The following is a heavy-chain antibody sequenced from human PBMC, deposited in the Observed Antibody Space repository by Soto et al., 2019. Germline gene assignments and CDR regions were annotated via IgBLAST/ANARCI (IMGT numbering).Heavy chain of an antibody. Sequence: QVQLVESGGGVVQPGRSLRLSCAASGFTFSSYAMHWVRQAPGKGLEWVAVISYDGSNKYYADSVKGRFTISRDNSKNTLYLQMNSLRAEDTAVYYCAREWELQYFDYWGQGTLVTVSS. CDR1: GFTFSSYA. V-gene: IGHV3-30-3*01. J-gene: IGHJ4*02. CDR3: AREWELQYFDY. CDR2: ISYDGSNK. D-gene: IGHD1-26*01.